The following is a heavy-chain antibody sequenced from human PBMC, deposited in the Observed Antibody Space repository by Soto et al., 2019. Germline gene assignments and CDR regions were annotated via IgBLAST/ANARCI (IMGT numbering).Heavy chain of an antibody. D-gene: IGHD5-12*01. CDR3: ARLGVNRAYEL. J-gene: IGHJ4*02. CDR2: IIPSLGRP. CDR1: GSTFSSYT. Sequence: QVQLVQSGAVLKKSGSSVKVSCKASGSTFSSYTINWVRKAPGQVREWMGRIIPSLGRPNYAHKVQGRVTVTADNSPCTSYMELRSLRSDDTGVFNCARLGVNRAYELWGKGTLVTVSS. V-gene: IGHV1-69*02.